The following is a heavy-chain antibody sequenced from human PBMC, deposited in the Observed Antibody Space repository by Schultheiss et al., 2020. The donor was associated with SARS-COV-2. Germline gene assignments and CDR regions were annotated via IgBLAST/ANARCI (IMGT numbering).Heavy chain of an antibody. CDR3: ARGPSQYSSHFDY. CDR2: ISSSSSYT. CDR1: GFTFSDYY. J-gene: IGHJ4*02. V-gene: IGHV3-11*06. D-gene: IGHD6-6*01. Sequence: GGSLRLSCAASGFTFSDYYMSWIRQAPGKGLEWVSYISSSSSYTNYADSVKGRFTISRDNSKNTLYLQMNSLRAEDTAVYYCARGPSQYSSHFDYWGQGTLVTVSS.